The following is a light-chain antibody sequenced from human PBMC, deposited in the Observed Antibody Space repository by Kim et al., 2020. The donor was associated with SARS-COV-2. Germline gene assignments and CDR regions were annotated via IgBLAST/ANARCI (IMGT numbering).Light chain of an antibody. CDR2: QDN. CDR1: KLGDKY. CDR3: QAWDSSTVV. V-gene: IGLV3-1*01. J-gene: IGLJ2*01. Sequence: SYELTQPPSVSVSPGQTASITCSGDKLGDKYTCWYQQKPGQSPVFVIYQDNKRPSGIPERFSGSNSGNTATLTISGTQAMDEADYFCQAWDSSTVVFGGGTQLTVL.